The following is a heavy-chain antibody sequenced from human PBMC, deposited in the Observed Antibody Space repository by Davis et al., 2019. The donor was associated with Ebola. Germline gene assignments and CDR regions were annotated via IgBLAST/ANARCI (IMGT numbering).Heavy chain of an antibody. CDR3: ARGTLGYCSSTSCYEGYYYGMDV. J-gene: IGHJ6*02. CDR1: GYTFSSYA. D-gene: IGHD2-2*01. V-gene: IGHV1-69*06. CDR2: IIPIFGTA. Sequence: SVKVSCKASGYTFSSYAISWVRQAPGQGLEWMGGIIPIFGTANYAQKFQGRVTITADKSTSTAYMELSSLRSEDTAVYYCARGTLGYCSSTSCYEGYYYGMDVWGQGTTVTVSS.